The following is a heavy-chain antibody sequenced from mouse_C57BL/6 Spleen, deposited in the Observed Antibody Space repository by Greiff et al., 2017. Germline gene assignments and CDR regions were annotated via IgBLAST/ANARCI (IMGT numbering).Heavy chain of an antibody. CDR3: ARSAYDSNYGCY. Sequence: QVQLQQPGAELVKPGASVKLSCKASGYTFTSYWMHWVKQRPGQGLEWIGMIHPNSGSTNYNEKFKSKATLTVDKSSSTAYMQLSSLTSEDSAVYYCARSAYDSNYGCYWGQGTTLTVAS. CDR1: GYTFTSYW. J-gene: IGHJ2*01. CDR2: IHPNSGST. D-gene: IGHD2-5*01. V-gene: IGHV1-64*01.